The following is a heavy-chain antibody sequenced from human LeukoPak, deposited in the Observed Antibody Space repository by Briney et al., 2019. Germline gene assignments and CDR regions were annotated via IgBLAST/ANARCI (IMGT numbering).Heavy chain of an antibody. Sequence: ASVKVSCKASGYTFTSYDINWVRQATGQGLEWMGWMNPNSGNTGYAQKFQGRVTITRNTSISTAYMELSSLRSEDTAVYYCARGGLFGVVIMPYYYYYMDVWGKGTTVTVSS. D-gene: IGHD3-3*01. CDR1: GYTFTSYD. V-gene: IGHV1-8*03. CDR3: ARGGLFGVVIMPYYYYYMDV. CDR2: MNPNSGNT. J-gene: IGHJ6*03.